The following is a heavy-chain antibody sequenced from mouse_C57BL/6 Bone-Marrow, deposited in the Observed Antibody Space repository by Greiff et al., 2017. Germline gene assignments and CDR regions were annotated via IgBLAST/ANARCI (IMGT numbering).Heavy chain of an antibody. J-gene: IGHJ4*01. CDR1: GFSLTSYA. CDR2: IWTGEGT. V-gene: IGHV2-9-1*01. Sequence: QVQLKESGPGLVAPSQSLSITCTVSGFSLTSYAISWVRQPPGKGLEWLGVIWTGEGTNDNSALKSRLSISKDNSKSQVFLKMNSLQTDDTARYYCARTEDAMDYWGQGTSVTVSS. CDR3: ARTEDAMDY.